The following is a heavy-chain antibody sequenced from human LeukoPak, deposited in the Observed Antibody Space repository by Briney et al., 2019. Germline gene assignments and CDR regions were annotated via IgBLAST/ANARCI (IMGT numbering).Heavy chain of an antibody. D-gene: IGHD1-26*01. J-gene: IGHJ4*02. CDR3: ASSGVVGANPLDY. CDR2: ISGSGGST. Sequence: PGGSLRLSCAASGFTFSSYAMSWVRQAPGKGLEWVSAISGSGGSTYYADSVKGRFTISRDNSKNTLYLQMNSLRAEVTAVYYCASSGVVGANPLDYWGQGTLVTVSS. V-gene: IGHV3-23*01. CDR1: GFTFSSYA.